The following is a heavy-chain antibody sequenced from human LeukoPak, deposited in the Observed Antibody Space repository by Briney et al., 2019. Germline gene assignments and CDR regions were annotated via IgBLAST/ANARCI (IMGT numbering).Heavy chain of an antibody. D-gene: IGHD1-26*01. CDR3: ARGGRIVGARDAYDI. J-gene: IGHJ3*02. Sequence: GGSLRLSCAASGFTFSSYWMHWVRQAPGKGLVWVSRINSDGSSTSYADSVKGRFTISRDNAKNTLYLQMNSLRAEDTAVYYCARGGRIVGARDAYDIWGQGTMVTVSS. CDR2: INSDGSST. CDR1: GFTFSSYW. V-gene: IGHV3-74*01.